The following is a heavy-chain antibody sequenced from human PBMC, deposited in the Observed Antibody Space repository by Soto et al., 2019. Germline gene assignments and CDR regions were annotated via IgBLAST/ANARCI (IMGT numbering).Heavy chain of an antibody. CDR1: GYTFTGYY. J-gene: IGHJ4*02. V-gene: IGHV1-2*02. CDR3: AREEQLVGGFFDY. Sequence: ASVKVSCKASGYTFTGYYMHWVRQAPGQGLEWMGWINPNSGGTNYAQKFQGRVTMTRDTSISTAYMELSRLRSDDTAVYYCAREEQLVGGFFDYWGQGTLVTVSS. CDR2: INPNSGGT. D-gene: IGHD6-13*01.